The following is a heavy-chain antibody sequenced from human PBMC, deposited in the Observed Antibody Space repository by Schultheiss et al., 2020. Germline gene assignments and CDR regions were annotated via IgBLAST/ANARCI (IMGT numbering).Heavy chain of an antibody. CDR2: ISYDGSNE. CDR3: ARVQRWPSSYYYYYGMDV. Sequence: GGSLRLSCAASGFTFSSYSMNWVRQAPGKGLEWVAVISYDGSNEYYADSVKGRFTISRDNSKNTLYLQMNSLRAEDMAVYYCARVQRWPSSYYYYYGMDVWGQGNTVTVSS. J-gene: IGHJ6*02. D-gene: IGHD5-24*01. V-gene: IGHV3-30*03. CDR1: GFTFSSYS.